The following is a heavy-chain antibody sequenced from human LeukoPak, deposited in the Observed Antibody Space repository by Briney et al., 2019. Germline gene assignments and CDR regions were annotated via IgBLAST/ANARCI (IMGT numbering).Heavy chain of an antibody. CDR2: ITWNSGST. Sequence: PGRSLRLSCAASGFTFNDYTMHWVRQAPGKGLEWVSGITWNSGSTDYADSVDGRFTISRDNAKNSLYLQMNSLRPEDTAFYYCAKGNWGSAFDIWGQGTLVTVS. V-gene: IGHV3-9*01. J-gene: IGHJ3*02. CDR1: GFTFNDYT. D-gene: IGHD7-27*01. CDR3: AKGNWGSAFDI.